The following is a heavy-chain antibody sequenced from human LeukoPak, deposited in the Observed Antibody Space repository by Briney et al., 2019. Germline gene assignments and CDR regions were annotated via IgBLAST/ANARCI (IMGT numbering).Heavy chain of an antibody. CDR1: GFTFSSYW. J-gene: IGHJ4*02. D-gene: IGHD2-15*01. CDR2: INQDGGEK. CDR3: ASIVVVIGTRSFDY. V-gene: IGHV3-7*01. Sequence: GGSLRFSCAATGFTFSSYWMSWVRQAPGKGLGWVANINQDGGEKYYVDSVKGRFTISRDNAKNSLYLQMNSLRAEDTAVYYCASIVVVIGTRSFDYWGQGGLVSVSS.